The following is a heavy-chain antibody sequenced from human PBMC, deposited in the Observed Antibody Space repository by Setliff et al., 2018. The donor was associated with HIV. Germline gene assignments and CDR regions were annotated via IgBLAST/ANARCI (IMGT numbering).Heavy chain of an antibody. CDR2: ISASATSV. J-gene: IGHJ4*02. Sequence: GGSLRLSCAASGFTFSSFAVTWVRQAPGKGLEWVSSISASATSVYNADSVKGRFTISRDNSKNILYVQMNSLRVEDMAVYYCAKDDSTRDGYITIFDYWGQGTLLTVSS. D-gene: IGHD3-3*01. V-gene: IGHV3-23*01. CDR1: GFTFSSFA. CDR3: AKDDSTRDGYITIFDY.